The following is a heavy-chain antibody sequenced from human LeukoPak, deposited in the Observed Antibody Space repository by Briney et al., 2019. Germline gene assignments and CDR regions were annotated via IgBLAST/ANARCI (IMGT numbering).Heavy chain of an antibody. CDR3: ARDATPQYSSGWVFFDF. V-gene: IGHV3-48*03. CDR1: GFIFSNYE. D-gene: IGHD6-19*01. J-gene: IGHJ4*02. Sequence: PGGSLRLSCVASGFIFSNYEMNWVRQVPGKGLDWISYISSSSGTIHYADFVKGGFTISRDNGRNSLYLQMNSLRVDDTAVYYCARDATPQYSSGWVFFDFWGQGTLVTVSS. CDR2: ISSSSGTI.